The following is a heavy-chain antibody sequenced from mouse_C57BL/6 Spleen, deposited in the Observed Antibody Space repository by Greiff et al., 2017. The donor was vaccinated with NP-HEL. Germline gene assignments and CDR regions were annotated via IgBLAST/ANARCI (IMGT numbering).Heavy chain of an antibody. V-gene: IGHV3-6*01. J-gene: IGHJ2*01. CDR1: GYSITSGYY. CDR3: ARDIYYYGSSLYYFDY. CDR2: ISYDGSN. D-gene: IGHD1-1*01. Sequence: EVKLLESGPGLVKPSQSLSLTCSVTGYSITSGYYWNWIRQFPGNKLEWMGYISYDGSNNYNPSLKNRISITRDTSKNQFFLKLNSVTTEDTATYYCARDIYYYGSSLYYFDYWGQGTTLTVSS.